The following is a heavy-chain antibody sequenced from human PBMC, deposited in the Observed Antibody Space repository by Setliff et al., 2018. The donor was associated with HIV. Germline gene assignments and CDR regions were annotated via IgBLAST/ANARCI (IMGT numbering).Heavy chain of an antibody. CDR2: INSDGSST. CDR3: ARSPQGGYFDY. CDR1: GFTFSTYW. Sequence: GGSLRLSCAASGFTFSTYWMNWVRQAPGKGLVWVSRINSDGSSTGHADSVKGRFTISRDNSKNTLYLQMNSLRVEDTAVYHCARSPQGGYFDYWGQGTLVTVSS. V-gene: IGHV3-74*01. J-gene: IGHJ4*03.